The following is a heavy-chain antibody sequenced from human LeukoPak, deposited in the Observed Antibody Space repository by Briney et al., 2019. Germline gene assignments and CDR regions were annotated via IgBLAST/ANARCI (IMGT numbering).Heavy chain of an antibody. Sequence: QAGGSLGRYPAGWRFTLYSKGVDLVGQGPGKGLKWFSGISGSGGSTYYADSVKGRFTISRDNSKNTLYLEMNSLRAEDTAVYYCAKGRITMVRGVTDWGEGTLVTVSS. D-gene: IGHD3-10*01. CDR3: AKGRITMVRGVTD. CDR1: RFTLYSKG. V-gene: IGHV3-23*01. J-gene: IGHJ4*02. CDR2: ISGSGGST.